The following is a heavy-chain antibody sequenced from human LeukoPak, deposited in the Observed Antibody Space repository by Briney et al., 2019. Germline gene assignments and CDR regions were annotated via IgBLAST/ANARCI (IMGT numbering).Heavy chain of an antibody. CDR1: GLTFSSYW. CDR2: INRDGSVI. V-gene: IGHV3-74*01. D-gene: IGHD1-26*01. CDR3: ARWDHGSSQEWRLDP. J-gene: IGHJ5*02. Sequence: GGSLRLSCAASGLTFSSYWMHWVRQAPGKWLVWVSRINRDGSVIYHADSVKGRFTISRDNARNSLFVQMNSLRAEDTAVYYCARWDHGSSQEWRLDPWGQGTLVTVSS.